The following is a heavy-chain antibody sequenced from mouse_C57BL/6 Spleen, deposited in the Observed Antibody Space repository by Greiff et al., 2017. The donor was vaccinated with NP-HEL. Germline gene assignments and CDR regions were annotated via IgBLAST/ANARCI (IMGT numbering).Heavy chain of an antibody. CDR2: INPNNGGT. V-gene: IGHV1-26*01. Sequence: EVQLQQSGPELVKPGASVKISCKASGYTFTDYYMNWVKQSHGKSLEWIGDINPNNGGTSYNQKFKGKATLTVDKSSSTAYMELRSLTSEASAVYYCARSHYYGSSYVNWYFDVWGTGTTVTVSS. CDR3: ARSHYYGSSYVNWYFDV. J-gene: IGHJ1*03. CDR1: GYTFTDYY. D-gene: IGHD1-1*01.